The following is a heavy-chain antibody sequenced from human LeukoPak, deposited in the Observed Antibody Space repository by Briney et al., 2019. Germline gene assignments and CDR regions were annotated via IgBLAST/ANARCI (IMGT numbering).Heavy chain of an antibody. CDR1: GFSFSSYD. V-gene: IGHV3-13*01. CDR2: IGTAGDT. D-gene: IGHD3-22*01. CDR3: ASATRGGYYGH. Sequence: PGGSLRLSCAASGFSFSSYDLHWVRQRKGESPEWVSAIGTAGDTYYPGSVKGRFTISRENAKNSLYLQMSSLEVGDTAVYYCASATRGGYYGHWGQGTLVTVSS. J-gene: IGHJ4*02.